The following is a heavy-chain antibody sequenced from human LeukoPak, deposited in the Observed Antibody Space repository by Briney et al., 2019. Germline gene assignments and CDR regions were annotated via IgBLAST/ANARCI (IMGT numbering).Heavy chain of an antibody. CDR2: ISGSGGST. J-gene: IGHJ5*02. Sequence: GGSLRLSCAASGFTFSSYAMSWVRQAPGKGLEWVSAISGSGGSTYYADSVKGRFTISISNSKNTLYLQMNSLRAEDTAVYYCAKAIMTTVVTPHCFDPEGQGTVFPVSS. CDR3: AKAIMTTVVTPHCFDP. D-gene: IGHD4-23*01. V-gene: IGHV3-23*01. CDR1: GFTFSSYA.